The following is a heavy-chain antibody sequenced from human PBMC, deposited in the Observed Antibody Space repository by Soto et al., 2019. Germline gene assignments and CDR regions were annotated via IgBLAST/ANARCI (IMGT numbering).Heavy chain of an antibody. D-gene: IGHD3-10*01. Sequence: EAQLVESGGGVAQPGRSLRLSCEGSGYSFDDYAMHWVRQAPGKGLEWVSGISWNSNRVAYADSVKGRFSISRDNVLNALYLEMNSLRPEDTALYYCAKEVNRLLWFGDFFYMDVWGKVATVTVS. CDR3: AKEVNRLLWFGDFFYMDV. J-gene: IGHJ6*03. CDR2: ISWNSNRV. V-gene: IGHV3-9*01. CDR1: GYSFDDYA.